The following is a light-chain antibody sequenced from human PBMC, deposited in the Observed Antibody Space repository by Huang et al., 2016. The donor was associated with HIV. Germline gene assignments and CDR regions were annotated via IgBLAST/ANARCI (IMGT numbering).Light chain of an antibody. CDR1: QSVSSSY. CDR2: GAS. Sequence: EIVLTQSPGTLSLYPGERATLSCRASQSVSSSYLAWYQQKPGHAPRLLIYGASNRATGSPDRFSGSGSGTDFTLTISRLDPEDFAVYYCQQYGSSPLTFGGGTKVEIK. J-gene: IGKJ4*01. CDR3: QQYGSSPLT. V-gene: IGKV3-20*01.